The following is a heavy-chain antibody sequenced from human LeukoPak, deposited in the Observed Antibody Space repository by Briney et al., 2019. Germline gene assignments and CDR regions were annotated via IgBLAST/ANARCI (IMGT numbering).Heavy chain of an antibody. CDR2: IRSSGEAT. V-gene: IGHV3-23*01. CDR3: VKAVGTNSIRGIDY. Sequence: GGSLRPARAASAFTFNSNAMGWDSQVQGKGLEWVSSIRSSGEATYYADSVKGRFTLSRDNSKNTLDLQMDTLRAEDTAVYYCVKAVGTNSIRGIDYWGQGTPVTVSS. J-gene: IGHJ4*02. D-gene: IGHD4-23*01. CDR1: AFTFNSNA.